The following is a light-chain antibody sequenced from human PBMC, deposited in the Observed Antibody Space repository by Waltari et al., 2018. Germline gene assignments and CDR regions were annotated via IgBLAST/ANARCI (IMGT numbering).Light chain of an antibody. CDR3: CSYAGSAISV. J-gene: IGLJ3*02. CDR2: DVN. V-gene: IGLV2-23*02. CDR1: ISDIGKYNL. Sequence: QPALTQTAAVSGSPGQSITISCSGTISDIGKYNLVSWYQQHPGKAPTLIIYDVNKRPSGVSYRFSGSKSGDTAFLTISELQTADEADYYCCSYAGSAISVFGGGTKLTVL.